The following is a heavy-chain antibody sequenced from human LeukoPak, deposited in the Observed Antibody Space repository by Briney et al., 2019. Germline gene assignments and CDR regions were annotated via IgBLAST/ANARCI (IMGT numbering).Heavy chain of an antibody. D-gene: IGHD3-10*01. J-gene: IGHJ4*02. CDR3: ARGSRGDFDY. CDR2: IYYSGST. Sequence: SDTLSLTCTVSGGSISSSSDYGGWIRQPPGKGVEWIGSIYYSGSTYYNPSLKSRVTISVDTSKNQFSLKLSSVTAADTAVYYCARGSRGDFDYWGQGTLVTVSS. CDR1: GGSISSSSDY. V-gene: IGHV4-39*07.